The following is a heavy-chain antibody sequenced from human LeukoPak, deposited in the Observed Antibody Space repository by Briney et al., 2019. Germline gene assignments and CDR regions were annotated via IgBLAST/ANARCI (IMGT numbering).Heavy chain of an antibody. Sequence: GGSLRLSCAASGFTFSSYAMSWVRQAPGKGLEWVSAISSSGGSTYYADSVKGRFTISRDNSKNTLYLQMKSLRAEDTAVYYCAMKGMGNGDYGPFDYWGQGTLVTVS. CDR3: AMKGMGNGDYGPFDY. J-gene: IGHJ4*02. CDR1: GFTFSSYA. V-gene: IGHV3-23*01. CDR2: ISSSGGST. D-gene: IGHD4-17*01.